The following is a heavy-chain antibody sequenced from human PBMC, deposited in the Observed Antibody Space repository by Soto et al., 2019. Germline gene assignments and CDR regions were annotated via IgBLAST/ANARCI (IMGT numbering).Heavy chain of an antibody. CDR1: GYSFSTYA. V-gene: IGHV1-3*01. Sequence: GASVKVSCKASGYSFSTYALHWVRQAPGQRLEWMGWINAGTGNTKYSQKFQGRVTITRDTSASTAYMELSSLRSEDTAVYYCARSIVVVTAADYWGQGTLVTVSS. D-gene: IGHD2-21*02. J-gene: IGHJ4*02. CDR3: ARSIVVVTAADY. CDR2: INAGTGNT.